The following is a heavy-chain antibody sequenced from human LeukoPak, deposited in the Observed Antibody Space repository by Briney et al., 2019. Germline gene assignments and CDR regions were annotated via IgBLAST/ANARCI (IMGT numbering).Heavy chain of an antibody. CDR3: AKGPDIVVVPAALKADWFDP. Sequence: PGRSLRLSCAASGFTFSSYGMHWVRQAPGKGLEWVAVISYDGSNKYYADSVKGRFTISRDNSKNTLYLQMNSLRAEDTAVYYCAKGPDIVVVPAALKADWFDPWAREPWSPSPQ. CDR1: GFTFSSYG. D-gene: IGHD2-2*01. V-gene: IGHV3-30*18. CDR2: ISYDGSNK. J-gene: IGHJ5*02.